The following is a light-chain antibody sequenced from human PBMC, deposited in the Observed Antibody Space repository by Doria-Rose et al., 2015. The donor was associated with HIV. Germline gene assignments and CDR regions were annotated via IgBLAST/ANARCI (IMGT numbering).Light chain of an antibody. V-gene: IGKV1-39*01. CDR1: QTISSY. J-gene: IGKJ3*01. CDR2: AAS. Sequence: DIRVTQSPSSLSASVGDRVTITCRASQTISSYLNWYQQKPGKAPKLLIYAASSFQSGVPSRFSGGGSGTDFTLTITSLQPEDFATCYCQQSYITPFTFGPGTKVDIK. CDR3: QQSYITPFT.